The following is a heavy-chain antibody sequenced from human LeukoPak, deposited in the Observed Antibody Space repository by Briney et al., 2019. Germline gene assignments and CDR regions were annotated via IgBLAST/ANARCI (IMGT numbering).Heavy chain of an antibody. CDR1: GYSISSGYY. CDR2: IYHSGST. V-gene: IGHV4-38-2*01. CDR3: ARRFSNSHFDY. Sequence: PSETLSLTGAVSGYSISSGYYWGWIRQPPGKGLEWIGNIYHSGSTYYNPSLKSRVTISVDTSKNQFSLKLSSVTAADTAVYYCARRFSNSHFDYWGQGTLVTVSS. J-gene: IGHJ4*02. D-gene: IGHD6-6*01.